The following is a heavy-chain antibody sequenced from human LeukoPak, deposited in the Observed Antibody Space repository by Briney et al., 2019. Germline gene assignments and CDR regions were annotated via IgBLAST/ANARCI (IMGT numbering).Heavy chain of an antibody. Sequence: YPGGSLRLSCAASGFTFSSYSMNWVRQAPGKGLEWVSYISSSSSTIYYADSVKGRFTISRDNAKNSLYLQMNSLRAEDTAVYYCAKDDIALGDYYDSSGYYLGPGYWGQGTLVTVSS. CDR1: GFTFSSYS. D-gene: IGHD3-22*01. CDR2: ISSSSSTI. V-gene: IGHV3-48*04. CDR3: AKDDIALGDYYDSSGYYLGPGY. J-gene: IGHJ4*02.